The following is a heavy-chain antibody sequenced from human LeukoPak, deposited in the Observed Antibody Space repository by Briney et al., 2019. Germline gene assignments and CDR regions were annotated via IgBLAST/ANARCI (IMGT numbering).Heavy chain of an antibody. Sequence: GGSLRLSCAASGFTFSNAWMNWVRQAPGKGLEWVGRIKSKTDGGTTDHAAPVKGRFTISRDDSKNTLYLQMNSLKTEDTAVYYCTTLYYDSSGYSLDYWGQGTLVTVSS. CDR3: TTLYYDSSGYSLDY. V-gene: IGHV3-15*07. CDR2: IKSKTDGGTT. J-gene: IGHJ4*02. D-gene: IGHD3-22*01. CDR1: GFTFSNAW.